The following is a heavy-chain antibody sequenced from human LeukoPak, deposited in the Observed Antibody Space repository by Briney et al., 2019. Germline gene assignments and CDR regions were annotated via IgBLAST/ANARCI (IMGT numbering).Heavy chain of an antibody. Sequence: GESLKISCKGSGYIFTSYWIGWVRQMPGKGLEWMGIIYPGDSDTRYSPSFQGQVTISADKSISTAYLQWSSLKASDTAMYYCARLNADYYDSSGSWRTLDYWGQGTLVTVSS. CDR1: GYIFTSYW. D-gene: IGHD3-22*01. CDR2: IYPGDSDT. J-gene: IGHJ4*02. V-gene: IGHV5-51*01. CDR3: ARLNADYYDSSGSWRTLDY.